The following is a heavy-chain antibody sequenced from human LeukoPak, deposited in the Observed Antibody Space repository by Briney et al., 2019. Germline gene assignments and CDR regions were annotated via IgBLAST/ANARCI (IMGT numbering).Heavy chain of an antibody. V-gene: IGHV4-39*07. Sequence: SETLSLTCTVSGGSISSSSYYWGWIRQPPGKGLEWIGSIYYSGSTYYNPSLKSRVTISVDTSKNQFSLKLSSVTAADTAVYYCARVSGLLDYYYYMDVWGKGTTVTVSS. CDR3: ARVSGLLDYYYYMDV. CDR1: GGSISSSSYY. D-gene: IGHD2-15*01. CDR2: IYYSGST. J-gene: IGHJ6*03.